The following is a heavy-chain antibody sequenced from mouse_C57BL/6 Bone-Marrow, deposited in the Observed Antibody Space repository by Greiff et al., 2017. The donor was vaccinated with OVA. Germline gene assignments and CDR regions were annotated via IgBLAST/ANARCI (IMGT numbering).Heavy chain of an antibody. CDR1: GYTFTSYT. D-gene: IGHD2-4*01. CDR2: INPRSGYT. J-gene: IGHJ4*01. CDR3: AKYDYDGGIPL. V-gene: IGHV1-4*01. Sequence: QVQLQQSGAELARPGASVKMSCKASGYTFTSYTMHWVKQRPGQGLEWIGYINPRSGYTKYNQKFKDKATLTADKSSSTAYMQLSSLTSEDSAVYYCAKYDYDGGIPLWGQGTSVTVSS.